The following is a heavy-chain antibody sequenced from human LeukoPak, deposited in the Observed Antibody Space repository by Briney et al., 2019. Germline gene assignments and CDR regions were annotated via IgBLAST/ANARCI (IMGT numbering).Heavy chain of an antibody. V-gene: IGHV3-23*01. J-gene: IGHJ4*02. D-gene: IGHD3-22*01. CDR3: AKAVYYDSSGYQDY. Sequence: GGSLRLSCAASGFTFSSYAMSWVRQAPGKGLEWVSAISGSGGSTYYADSVKGRFTISRDNSKNTLYLQMNSLRAEDTAVYYCAKAVYYDSSGYQDYWGQGTLVTVSS. CDR1: GFTFSSYA. CDR2: ISGSGGST.